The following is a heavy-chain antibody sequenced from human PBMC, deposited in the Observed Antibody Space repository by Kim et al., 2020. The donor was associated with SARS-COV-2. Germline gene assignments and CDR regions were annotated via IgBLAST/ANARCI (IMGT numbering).Heavy chain of an antibody. J-gene: IGHJ3*01. CDR1: GFTFNNYA. D-gene: IGHD2-15*01. CDR3: AKKGPVIGWFKAFDV. Sequence: GGSLRLSCAASGFTFNNYAMSWVRQAPGKGLEWVSVMSGDGTTAYYADSVKGRFTISRDNSRKTLYLQMNSLRVEDTALYYCAKKGPVIGWFKAFDVWGQGTMVTVSS. CDR2: MSGDGTTA. V-gene: IGHV3-23*01.